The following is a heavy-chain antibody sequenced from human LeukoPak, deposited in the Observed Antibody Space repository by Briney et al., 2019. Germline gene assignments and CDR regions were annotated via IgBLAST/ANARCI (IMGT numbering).Heavy chain of an antibody. V-gene: IGHV4-59*08. Sequence: SEALSLTCTVSGAPLNNYYWNWVRQPPGKELEWIGNVDYSRSTRYNPSLKSRATISVDTSKNLFSLKLSSVTAADTAVYYCATISRDFDYWGQGTLVTVSS. CDR3: ATISRDFDY. J-gene: IGHJ4*02. CDR2: VDYSRST. CDR1: GAPLNNYY. D-gene: IGHD3-9*01.